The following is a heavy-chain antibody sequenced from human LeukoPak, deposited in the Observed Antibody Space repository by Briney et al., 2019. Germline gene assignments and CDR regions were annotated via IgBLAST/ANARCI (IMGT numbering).Heavy chain of an antibody. CDR2: TYHSGST. CDR3: AITTLSGFWSCYSIDPLLPTY. CDR1: GYSISSGYY. Sequence: PSETLSLTCAVSGYSISSGYYWGWIRQPPGQGLEWIGSTYHSGSTYYNPSLKSRVTISVDTSKNQFSLKLSSVTAADTAVYYCAITTLSGFWSCYSIDPLLPTYWGQGTLVTVSS. V-gene: IGHV4-38-2*01. J-gene: IGHJ4*02. D-gene: IGHD3-3*01.